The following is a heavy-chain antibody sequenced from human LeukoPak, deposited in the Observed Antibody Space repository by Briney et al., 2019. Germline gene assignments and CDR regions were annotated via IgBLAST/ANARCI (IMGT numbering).Heavy chain of an antibody. CDR3: ARETIDCGGDCYDY. V-gene: IGHV3-48*03. D-gene: IGHD2-21*01. CDR1: GFTFSNYE. Sequence: GGSLRLSCAASGFTFSNYEMNWVRQAPGKGLEWVSYISNDGTKTYYAGSVKGRFTISRDNAKNSLYLQMNSLRADDTAVYYCARETIDCGGDCYDYWGQGTLATVSS. CDR2: ISNDGTKT. J-gene: IGHJ4*02.